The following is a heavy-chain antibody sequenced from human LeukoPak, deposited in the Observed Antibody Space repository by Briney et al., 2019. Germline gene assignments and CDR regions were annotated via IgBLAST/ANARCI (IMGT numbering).Heavy chain of an antibody. CDR1: GYTSTGYY. CDR2: IYPNSGGT. CDR3: AREPYGSGSFRTDYYYMDV. V-gene: IGHV1-2*02. D-gene: IGHD3-10*01. J-gene: IGHJ6*03. Sequence: ASVKVSCKASGYTSTGYYMHWVRQAPGQGLEWMGWIYPNSGGTNYAQKLQGRVTMTRDTSISTAYMELSRLTSDDTAVYYCAREPYGSGSFRTDYYYMDVWGKGTTVTISS.